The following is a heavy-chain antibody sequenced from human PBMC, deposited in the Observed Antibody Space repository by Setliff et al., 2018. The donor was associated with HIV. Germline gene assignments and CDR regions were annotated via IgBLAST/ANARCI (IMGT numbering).Heavy chain of an antibody. CDR1: GGSISSGNYY. Sequence: PSETLSLTCTVSGGSISSGNYYWTWIRQPAGKGLEWIGHIYTSGSTNYSPSLKSRVTISVDTSKNQFSLKSSSVTAADTAVYYCARLREMAAFDYWGQGTLVTVSS. J-gene: IGHJ4*02. CDR3: ARLREMAAFDY. D-gene: IGHD2-15*01. CDR2: IYTSGST. V-gene: IGHV4-61*09.